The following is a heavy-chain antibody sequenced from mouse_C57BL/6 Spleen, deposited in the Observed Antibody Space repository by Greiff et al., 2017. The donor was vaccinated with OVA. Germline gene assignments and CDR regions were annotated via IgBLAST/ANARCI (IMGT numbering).Heavy chain of an antibody. V-gene: IGHV1-82*01. J-gene: IGHJ4*01. CDR3: ARGGELRVSAMDY. Sequence: QVQLQQSGPELVKPGASVKISCKASGYAFSSSWMNWVKQRPGKGLEWIGRIYPGDGDTNYNGKFKGKATLTADKSSSTAYMQLSSLTSEDSAVYFCARGGELRVSAMDYWGQGTSVTVSS. CDR1: GYAFSSSW. D-gene: IGHD1-1*01. CDR2: IYPGDGDT.